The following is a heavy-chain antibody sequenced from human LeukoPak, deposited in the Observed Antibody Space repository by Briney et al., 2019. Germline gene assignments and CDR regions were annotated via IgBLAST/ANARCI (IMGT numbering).Heavy chain of an antibody. CDR2: ISGSGGST. D-gene: IGHD3-10*01. V-gene: IGHV3-23*01. CDR1: GFTFSSYA. Sequence: GGSLRLSCAASGFTFSSYAMSWVRQAPGKGLEWVPAISGSGGSTYYADSVKGRFTISRDNSKNTLYLQMNSLRAEDTAVYYCATAEDYYGSGSYFPNDYWGQGTLVTVSS. J-gene: IGHJ4*02. CDR3: ATAEDYYGSGSYFPNDY.